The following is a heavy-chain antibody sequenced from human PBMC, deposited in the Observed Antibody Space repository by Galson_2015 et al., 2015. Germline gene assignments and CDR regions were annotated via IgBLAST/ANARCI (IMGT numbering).Heavy chain of an antibody. CDR3: ARVRSSGYYVADY. CDR1: GFTFSSYS. CDR2: ISKSSDTT. Sequence: SLRLSCAASGFTFSSYSVNWVRPAPGKGLEWVSYISKSSDTTYADSVKGRFTISRDNAKNSLYLQMNSLRAEDTAVYYCARVRSSGYYVADYWGQGTLVTVSS. D-gene: IGHD3-22*01. V-gene: IGHV3-48*01. J-gene: IGHJ4*02.